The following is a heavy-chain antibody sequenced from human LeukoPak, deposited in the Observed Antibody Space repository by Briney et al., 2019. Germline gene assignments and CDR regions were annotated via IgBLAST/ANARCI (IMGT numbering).Heavy chain of an antibody. Sequence: PGGPLRLSCAASGFTFSSYGMHWVRQAPGKGLEWVAVIWYDGSNKYYADSVKGRFTISRDNSRNTLYLQMNSLRAEDTALYYCAKVVIDYGDPPPFDYWGQGTLVTVSS. D-gene: IGHD4-17*01. CDR1: GFTFSSYG. V-gene: IGHV3-33*06. CDR3: AKVVIDYGDPPPFDY. CDR2: IWYDGSNK. J-gene: IGHJ4*02.